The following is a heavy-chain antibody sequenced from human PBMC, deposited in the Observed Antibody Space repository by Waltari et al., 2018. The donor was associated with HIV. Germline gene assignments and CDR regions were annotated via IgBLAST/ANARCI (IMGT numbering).Heavy chain of an antibody. CDR1: GYSFPSHW. CDR3: ARLEEAEWELVADF. D-gene: IGHD1-26*01. Sequence: EVQLVQSGAEAKKPGDSLRISCKGSGYSFPSHWIAWVRQRPGKGLEWMGIFYPGDFETKYSPSCQGRVTISADTSISTAYLQWRSLKASDTAIYYCARLEEAEWELVADFWGQGTLVTVSS. J-gene: IGHJ4*02. V-gene: IGHV5-51*01. CDR2: FYPGDFET.